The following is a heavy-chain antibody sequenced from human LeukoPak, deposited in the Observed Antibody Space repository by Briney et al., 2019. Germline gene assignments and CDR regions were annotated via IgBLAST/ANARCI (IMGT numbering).Heavy chain of an antibody. D-gene: IGHD2-21*01. CDR1: GGSISRYY. CDR3: GRLVVDSRGMKEVAVEK. CDR2: IYKSGTT. Sequence: PSGTLSLTCSVSGGSISRYYCSWVRQPPGGGLEWIGYIYKSGTTYYNPSLKSRITMSMDTSKNQFSLKLTSMTAADTAVYYCGRLVVDSRGMKEVAVEKWGQGALVTVSS. V-gene: IGHV4-59*08. J-gene: IGHJ1*01.